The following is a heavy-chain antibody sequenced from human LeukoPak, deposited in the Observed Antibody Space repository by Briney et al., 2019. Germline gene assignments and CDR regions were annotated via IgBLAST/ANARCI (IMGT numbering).Heavy chain of an antibody. Sequence: SETLSLTCTVSGDSLSSHYWSWIRQPPGKGLEWIGYIYGSGSTHYDPSLRSRVTISVDTSKNQFSLKLSSVTAADTAVYYCTNAGRLDDYWGQGTLVTVSS. V-gene: IGHV4-59*11. J-gene: IGHJ4*02. CDR1: GDSLSSHY. D-gene: IGHD6-13*01. CDR3: TNAGRLDDY. CDR2: IYGSGST.